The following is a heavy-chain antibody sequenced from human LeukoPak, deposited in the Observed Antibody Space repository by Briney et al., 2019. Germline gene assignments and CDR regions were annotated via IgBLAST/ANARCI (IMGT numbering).Heavy chain of an antibody. V-gene: IGHV4-4*07. Sequence: SETLSLACTVSGASISDYYWSWIRQPAGKGLEWIGRIYTSGSTNYNPSLKSRVTMSEDTSRNQFSLKLTSVTAADTAVYYCAREGTESQTVAFDIWGQGTMVTVSS. CDR2: IYTSGST. J-gene: IGHJ3*02. D-gene: IGHD1-1*01. CDR1: GASISDYY. CDR3: AREGTESQTVAFDI.